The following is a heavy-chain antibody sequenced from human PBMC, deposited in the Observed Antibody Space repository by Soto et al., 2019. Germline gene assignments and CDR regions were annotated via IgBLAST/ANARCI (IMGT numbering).Heavy chain of an antibody. CDR3: ARTYGSGDYFRPFEY. V-gene: IGHV1-18*01. J-gene: IGHJ4*02. Sequence: QVQLLQSGAEAKKPGASVKVSCKASGYMFNTYGITWVRQAPGQGLEWLEGISVYNGNIDYAQKFEGRVTMTIDTSTRTAHMELKSLTSDDTAVYFCARTYGSGDYFRPFEYCGQGTPVSVSS. CDR2: ISVYNGNI. D-gene: IGHD3-10*01. CDR1: GYMFNTYG.